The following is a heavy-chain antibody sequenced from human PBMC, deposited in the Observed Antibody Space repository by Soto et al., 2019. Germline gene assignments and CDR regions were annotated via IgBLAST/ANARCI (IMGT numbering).Heavy chain of an antibody. CDR1: GLTFGSRA. CDR3: ARGSTDTYPGSRIFDF. D-gene: IGHD3-10*01. CDR2: ITDTGGDA. V-gene: IGHV3-23*01. Sequence: GGSLRLSCVASGLTFGSRAMTWVRQAPGEGLQWVSTITDTGGDAKYADSVRGRFVISRENSKKTLYLQITGLTAEDSDMYYCARGSTDTYPGSRIFDFWGRGTLVTVSS. J-gene: IGHJ5*01.